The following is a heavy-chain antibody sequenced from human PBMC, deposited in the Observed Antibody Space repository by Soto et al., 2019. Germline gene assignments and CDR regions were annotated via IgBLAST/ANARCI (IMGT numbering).Heavy chain of an antibody. V-gene: IGHV4-30-2*01. CDR2: IYHSGST. J-gene: IGHJ4*02. CDR3: VRSEATALDY. CDR1: GGSISSGGYS. Sequence: SETLSLTCAVSGGSISSGGYSWSWIRQPPGKGLEWIGYIYHSGSTYYNPSLKSRVTISVDTSQKLFSLKLASVTAADTAVYYCVRSEATALDYCGQGTLVNVSS.